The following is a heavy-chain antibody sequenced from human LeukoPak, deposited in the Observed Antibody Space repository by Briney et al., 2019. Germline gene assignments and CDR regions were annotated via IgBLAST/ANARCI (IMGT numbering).Heavy chain of an antibody. V-gene: IGHV3-23*01. Sequence: GGSLRLSCAASGFTFSSYAMSWVRQAPGKGLEWVSAISGSGGSTYYADSVKGRFTISRDNSKNTLYLQMNSLRAEDTAVYYCARVGHYGDKRADYWGQGTLVTVSS. J-gene: IGHJ4*02. CDR3: ARVGHYGDKRADY. CDR2: ISGSGGST. CDR1: GFTFSSYA. D-gene: IGHD4-17*01.